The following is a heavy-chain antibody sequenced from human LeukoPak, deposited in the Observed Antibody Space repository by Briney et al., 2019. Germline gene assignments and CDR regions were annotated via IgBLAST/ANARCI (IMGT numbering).Heavy chain of an antibody. J-gene: IGHJ4*02. D-gene: IGHD5-12*01. CDR2: INHSGST. Sequence: SETLSLTCAVYGGSFSGYYRSWIRQPPGKGLEWIGEINHSGSTNYNPSLKSRVTISVDTSKNQFSLKLSSVTAADTAVYYCARRGWLRSLDYWGQGTLVTVSS. V-gene: IGHV4-34*01. CDR3: ARRGWLRSLDY. CDR1: GGSFSGYY.